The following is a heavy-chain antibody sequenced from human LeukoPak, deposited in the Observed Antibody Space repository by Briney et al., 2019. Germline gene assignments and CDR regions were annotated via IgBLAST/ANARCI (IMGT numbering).Heavy chain of an antibody. CDR3: ARVHNDILTDDSLGDKFDY. Sequence: SETLSLTCAVSGGSISISNWYSWVRQPPGKGLEWIGEIYHTGSTNYNPSLKSRVTISVDKSKNQVTLKLSSVTAADTAVYYCARVHNDILTDDSLGDKFDYWGQGTLVTVSS. D-gene: IGHD3-9*01. J-gene: IGHJ4*02. V-gene: IGHV4-4*02. CDR2: IYHTGST. CDR1: GGSISISNW.